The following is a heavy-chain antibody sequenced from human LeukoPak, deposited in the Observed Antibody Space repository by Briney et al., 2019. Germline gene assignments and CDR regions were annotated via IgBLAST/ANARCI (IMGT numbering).Heavy chain of an antibody. V-gene: IGHV3-23*01. CDR2: FSNSGT. CDR3: AKDSTGVQYYYDSSGYPDY. D-gene: IGHD3-22*01. J-gene: IGHJ4*02. Sequence: GGSLRLSCVASGFTFSNTAMNWVRQAPGKGLEWVSAFSNSGTYYADSVKGRFTISRDNSKNTLYLQMDSLRAEDTAVYYCAKDSTGVQYYYDSSGYPDYWGQGTLVTVSS. CDR1: GFTFSNTA.